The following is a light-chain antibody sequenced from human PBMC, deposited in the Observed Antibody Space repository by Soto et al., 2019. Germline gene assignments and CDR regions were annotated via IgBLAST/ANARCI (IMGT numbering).Light chain of an antibody. Sequence: DIQMTQSPSTLSASVGDRVAITCRASQDISKWLAWYQQKPGKPPKLLIYEASGLDSGVPSRFSGSGYGTECTLTISGRQPEDFATFYCQQYDSFPWTLRPGTNVDIK. J-gene: IGKJ1*01. CDR1: QDISKW. V-gene: IGKV1-5*01. CDR2: EAS. CDR3: QQYDSFPWT.